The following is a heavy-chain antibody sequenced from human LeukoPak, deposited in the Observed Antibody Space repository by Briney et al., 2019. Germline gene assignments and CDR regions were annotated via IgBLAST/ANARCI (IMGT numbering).Heavy chain of an antibody. D-gene: IGHD3-22*01. J-gene: IGHJ5*02. V-gene: IGHV3-66*01. CDR3: ARDGYDSSCYYAP. CDR2: IYSGGST. Sequence: GGSLRLSCAASGLTFSSYSMNWVRQAPGKGLEWVSVIYSGGSTYYTDSVKGRFTISRDNSKNTIYLQMNSLRAEDTAVYYCARDGYDSSCYYAPWGQGTLVTVSA. CDR1: GLTFSSYS.